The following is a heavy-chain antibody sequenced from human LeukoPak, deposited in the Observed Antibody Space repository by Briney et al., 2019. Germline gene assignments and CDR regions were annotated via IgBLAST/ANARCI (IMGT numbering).Heavy chain of an antibody. V-gene: IGHV3-74*01. CDR3: ARDFLPLGG. J-gene: IGHJ3*01. D-gene: IGHD3-16*01. Sequence: QAAGTLRLSCAASGFTISNYSLYWVRIGQAQGMVRVSRINTDGKSTSYVDSVKGRFTISRDYAKNTLYLQMNSLRGEDTGVYYCARDFLPLGGWGQGTMVTVSS. CDR2: INTDGKST. CDR1: GFTISNYS.